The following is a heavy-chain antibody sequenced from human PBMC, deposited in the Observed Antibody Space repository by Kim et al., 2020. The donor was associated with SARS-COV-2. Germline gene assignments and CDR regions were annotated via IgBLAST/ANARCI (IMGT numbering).Heavy chain of an antibody. J-gene: IGHJ4*02. Sequence: VKGRFTISRDDSKNTLYLQMNSLKTEDTAVYYCTTDIQLWPGFGGSNFDYWGQGTLVTVSS. V-gene: IGHV3-15*01. D-gene: IGHD5-18*01. CDR3: TTDIQLWPGFGGSNFDY.